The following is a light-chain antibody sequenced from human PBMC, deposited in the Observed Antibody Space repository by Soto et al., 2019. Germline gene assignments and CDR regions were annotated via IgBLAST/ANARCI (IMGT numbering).Light chain of an antibody. CDR1: QSVSSSY. Sequence: EIALTQSPGTLSLSPGERATLSCRASQSVSSSYLAWYQQNPGQAPILLIYDASTRANGVPARFSGSGSGTEFTLTISSLQSEDFAVYYCQQYNNWPRTFGQGTKVDIK. CDR2: DAS. J-gene: IGKJ1*01. CDR3: QQYNNWPRT. V-gene: IGKV3-15*01.